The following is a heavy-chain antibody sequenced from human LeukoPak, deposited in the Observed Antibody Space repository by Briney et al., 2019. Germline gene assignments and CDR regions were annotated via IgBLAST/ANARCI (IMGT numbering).Heavy chain of an antibody. CDR3: ARIHRYCSGGACYVLDN. Sequence: SETLSLTCVVSGGSFSGYYWGWIRQPPGRGLEWIGYIYYSGSTNYNPSFKSRITISVDTSRNQFSLQLSSVTAADTAVYYCARIHRYCSGGACYVLDNWGQGTLVAVSS. CDR2: IYYSGST. V-gene: IGHV4-59*01. J-gene: IGHJ4*02. D-gene: IGHD2-15*01. CDR1: GGSFSGYY.